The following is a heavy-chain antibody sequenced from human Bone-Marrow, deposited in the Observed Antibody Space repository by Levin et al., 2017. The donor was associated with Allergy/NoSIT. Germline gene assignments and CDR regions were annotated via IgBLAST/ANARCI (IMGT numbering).Heavy chain of an antibody. CDR2: IIPIFGSP. CDR3: AVTTVTATGVHYYDMDF. J-gene: IGHJ4*02. Sequence: PGESLKISCKASGGIFKSHTLSWVRQAPGQGLEWMGVIIPIFGSPNYAQKFQDRVTITADKSTATVYMDLSRLRSEDTAVYYCAVTTVTATGVHYYDMDFWGQGTLVTVSS. V-gene: IGHV1-69*06. D-gene: IGHD1-26*01. CDR1: GGIFKSHT.